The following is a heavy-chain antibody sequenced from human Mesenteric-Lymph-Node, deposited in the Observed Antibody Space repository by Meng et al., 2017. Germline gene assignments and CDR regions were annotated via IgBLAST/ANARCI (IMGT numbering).Heavy chain of an antibody. Sequence: GGSLRLSCKGSGYSFTSYWIGWVRQMPGKGLEWMGIIYPGDSDTRYSPSFQGQVTISANKSISTAYLQWSSLKASDTAMYYCARGWRMATIHPCGYWGQGTLVTVSS. J-gene: IGHJ4*02. D-gene: IGHD5-24*01. CDR2: IYPGDSDT. CDR1: GYSFTSYW. CDR3: ARGWRMATIHPCGY. V-gene: IGHV5-51*01.